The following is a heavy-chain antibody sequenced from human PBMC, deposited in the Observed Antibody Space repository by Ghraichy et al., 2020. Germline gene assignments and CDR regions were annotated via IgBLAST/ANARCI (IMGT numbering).Heavy chain of an antibody. CDR3: ARGYSGYYDY. CDR1: GSAFSSYA. CDR2: TIPILGTA. D-gene: IGHD5-12*01. V-gene: IGHV1-69*01. J-gene: IGHJ4*02. Sequence: VKVSCKASGSAFSSYAISWVRQAPGQGLEWMGGTIPILGTAHYAQKFQGRVTLTADESTSTAYMELSSLRSEDTAVYYCARGYSGYYDYWGQGTLVTVSS.